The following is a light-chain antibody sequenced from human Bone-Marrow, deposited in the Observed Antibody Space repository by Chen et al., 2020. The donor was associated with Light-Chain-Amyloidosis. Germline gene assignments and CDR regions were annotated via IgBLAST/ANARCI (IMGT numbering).Light chain of an antibody. CDR2: DAS. J-gene: IGLJ3*02. V-gene: IGLV3-21*02. CDR3: QVWDRSSDRPV. CDR1: TIGSTS. Sequence: SYVLTQPSSVSVAPGQTATIACGGNTIGSTSVHWYQQTPGQAPLLVVYDASDRPSGIPERLSGSNSGNTATLTISRVEAGDEADYYCQVWDRSSDRPVCGGGTKLTVL.